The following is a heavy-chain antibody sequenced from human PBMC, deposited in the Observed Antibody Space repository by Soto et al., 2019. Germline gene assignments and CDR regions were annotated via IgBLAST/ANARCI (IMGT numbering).Heavy chain of an antibody. CDR3: TTDPRGSYSRSDYYYYGMDV. Sequence: PGGSLRLSCAASGFTFSNAWMSWVRQAPGKGLEWVGRIKSKTDGGTTDYAAPVKGRFTISRDDSKNTLYLQMNSLKTEDTAVYYCTTDPRGSYSRSDYYYYGMDVWGQGTTVTVSS. D-gene: IGHD1-26*01. V-gene: IGHV3-15*01. J-gene: IGHJ6*02. CDR2: IKSKTDGGTT. CDR1: GFTFSNAW.